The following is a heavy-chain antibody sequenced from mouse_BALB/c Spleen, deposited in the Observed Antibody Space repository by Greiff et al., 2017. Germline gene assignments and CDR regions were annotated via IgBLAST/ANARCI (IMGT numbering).Heavy chain of an antibody. CDR3: ARSGWFAY. J-gene: IGHJ3*01. Sequence: DVKLVESGAELVKPGASVKLSCTASGFNIKDTYMHWVKQRPEQGLEWIGRIDPANGNTKYDPKFQGKATITADTSSNTAYLQLSSLTSEDTAVYYCARSGWFAYWGQGTLVTVSA. CDR2: IDPANGNT. CDR1: GFNIKDTY. D-gene: IGHD3-1*01. V-gene: IGHV14-3*02.